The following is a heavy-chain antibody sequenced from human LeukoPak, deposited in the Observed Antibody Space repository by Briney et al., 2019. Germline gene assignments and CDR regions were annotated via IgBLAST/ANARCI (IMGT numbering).Heavy chain of an antibody. CDR2: INAGNGNT. CDR1: GYTFTSYA. V-gene: IGHV1-3*01. CDR3: ARDYPGPGTKPLGY. D-gene: IGHD3-10*01. Sequence: VSVQVSCKASGYTFTSYAMHWVRQAPGQRLEWMGWINAGNGNTKYSQKFQGRVTITRDTSASTAYMELSSLRSEDTAVYYCARDYPGPGTKPLGYWGQGTLVTVSS. J-gene: IGHJ4*02.